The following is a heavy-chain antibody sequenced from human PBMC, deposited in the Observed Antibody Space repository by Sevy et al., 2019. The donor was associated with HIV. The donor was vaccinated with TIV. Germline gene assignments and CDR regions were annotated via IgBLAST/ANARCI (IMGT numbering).Heavy chain of an antibody. D-gene: IGHD3-9*01. CDR3: AKDLSIAGYFDWSPDY. Sequence: GGSLRLSCAASGFTFSSYGMHWVRRAPGKGLEWVAVISYDGSNKYYADSVKGRFTISRDNSKNTLYLQMNSLRAEDTAVYYCAKDLSIAGYFDWSPDYWGQGTLVTVSS. J-gene: IGHJ4*02. V-gene: IGHV3-30*18. CDR2: ISYDGSNK. CDR1: GFTFSSYG.